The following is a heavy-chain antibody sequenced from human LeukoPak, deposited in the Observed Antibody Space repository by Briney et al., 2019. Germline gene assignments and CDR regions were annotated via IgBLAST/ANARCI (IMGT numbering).Heavy chain of an antibody. J-gene: IGHJ4*02. Sequence: ASVKVSCKASGYTFTSYGISWVRQAPGQGLEWMGWISAYNGNTNYAQKLQGRVTMTTDTSTSTAYMELSSLRSEDTAVYYCARDVDSSSPGLFDYWGQGTLVTVSS. CDR3: ARDVDSSSPGLFDY. CDR1: GYTFTSYG. CDR2: ISAYNGNT. V-gene: IGHV1-18*01. D-gene: IGHD6-6*01.